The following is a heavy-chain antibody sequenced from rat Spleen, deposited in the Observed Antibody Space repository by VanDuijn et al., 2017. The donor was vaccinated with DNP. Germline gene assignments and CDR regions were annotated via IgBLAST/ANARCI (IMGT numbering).Heavy chain of an antibody. CDR1: GFTFSDYA. Sequence: EVQLVESGGGSVQPGRSPKISCEASGFTFSDYAMAWVRQAPKKGLEWVASISTGGGNTYYRDSVKGRFTISRDNAKNTQYLQMDSLRSEDTATYYCARHAVDYGYPFDYWGQGVMVTVSS. CDR3: ARHAVDYGYPFDY. J-gene: IGHJ2*01. V-gene: IGHV5S13*01. D-gene: IGHD1-7*01. CDR2: ISTGGGNT.